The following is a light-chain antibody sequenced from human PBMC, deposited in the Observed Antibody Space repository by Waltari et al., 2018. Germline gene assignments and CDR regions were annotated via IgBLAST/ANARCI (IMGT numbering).Light chain of an antibody. V-gene: IGLV3-21*02. CDR3: QVWDRTADDVV. CDR2: EDS. J-gene: IGLJ2*01. CDR1: NPGSKS. Sequence: SYVLTQPPSVSVAPGQTARIICAGNNPGSKSVQGYKQKPGQAPVLVVYEDSDRPSGIPDRFSGSNSGSTATLTISRVEAGDEADYYCQVWDRTADDVVFGGGTKVNVL.